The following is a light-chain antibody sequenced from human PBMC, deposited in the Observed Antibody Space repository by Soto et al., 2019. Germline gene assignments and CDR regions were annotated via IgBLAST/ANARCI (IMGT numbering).Light chain of an antibody. CDR2: GAS. J-gene: IGKJ1*01. CDR3: QQYVRAPWT. Sequence: EIVLTQSPCTLSFSPLERSTLSCRASQSVTSSYLAWYQQKPGQAPRLVMYGASIRTSGIPDRFSGSGSGTDFTLTISRLEPEDFAVYYCQQYVRAPWTFGQGTKVDIK. V-gene: IGKV3-20*01. CDR1: QSVTSSY.